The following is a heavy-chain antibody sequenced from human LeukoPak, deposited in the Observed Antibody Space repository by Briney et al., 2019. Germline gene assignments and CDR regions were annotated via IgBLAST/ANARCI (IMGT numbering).Heavy chain of an antibody. V-gene: IGHV4-59*08. J-gene: IGHJ4*02. CDR3: ARLVYDSRGYYFDY. Sequence: SVTLSLTCTVSGGSIRSYYWNWIRQPPGKGLEWIGYIRYSGSANYNPSLRSRVTISIDTSKNQFSLKLRSVTAADTAVYHCARLVYDSRGYYFDYWGQGTLVTVSS. CDR2: IRYSGSA. D-gene: IGHD3-22*01. CDR1: GGSIRSYY.